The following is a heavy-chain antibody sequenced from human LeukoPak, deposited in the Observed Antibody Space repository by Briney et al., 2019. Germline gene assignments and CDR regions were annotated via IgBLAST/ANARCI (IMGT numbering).Heavy chain of an antibody. V-gene: IGHV3-23*01. D-gene: IGHD2-2*01. CDR1: GFTFSSYA. CDR2: ISGSGGST. Sequence: GGSLRLSCAASGFTFSSYAMRWVRQAPGKGLEWVSPISGSGGSTYYADSVKGRFTISRDNSKNTLYLQMNSLRAEDTAVYYCAKDREYQLLRYYYYYMDVWGKGTTVTVSS. CDR3: AKDREYQLLRYYYYYMDV. J-gene: IGHJ6*03.